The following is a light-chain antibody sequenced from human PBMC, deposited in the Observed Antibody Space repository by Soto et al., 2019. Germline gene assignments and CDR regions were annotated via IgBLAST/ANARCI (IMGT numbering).Light chain of an antibody. J-gene: IGLJ3*02. CDR3: CSYAGSYSLL. CDR2: DVT. CDR1: SSDVGSYNY. Sequence: QSVLTQPCSVSGSPGQSVTISCTGTSSDVGSYNYVSWYQHHPGKAPKLMIYDVTQRPSGVPDRFSGSKSGNTASLTISGLQAEDEANYYCCSYAGSYSLLFGGGTKLTVL. V-gene: IGLV2-11*01.